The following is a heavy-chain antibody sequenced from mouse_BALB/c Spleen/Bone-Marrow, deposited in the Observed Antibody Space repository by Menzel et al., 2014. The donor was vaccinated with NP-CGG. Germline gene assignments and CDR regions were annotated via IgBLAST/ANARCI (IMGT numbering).Heavy chain of an antibody. CDR3: ARPHYYGSSWFAY. CDR2: ISSGGSYT. J-gene: IGHJ3*01. Sequence: EVKLVESGGGLVKPGGSLKLSCAASGFTFSSYAMSWVRQTPEKRLEWVATISSGGSYTYYPDSVKGRFTISRDNAKYTLYLQMSSLRSEDTAMYYCARPHYYGSSWFAYWGQGTLVTVSA. D-gene: IGHD1-1*01. V-gene: IGHV5-9-3*01. CDR1: GFTFSSYA.